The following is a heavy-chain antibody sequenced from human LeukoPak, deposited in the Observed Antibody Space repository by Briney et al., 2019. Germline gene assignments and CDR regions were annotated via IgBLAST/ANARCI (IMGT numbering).Heavy chain of an antibody. Sequence: GGSLRLSCAASGFTVSSNYMSWVRQAPGKGLETVSVSYSGGRRYYADSVKGRFTISRDNSKNTVYLQMNSLRAEDTAVYYCAGSITMVRGVIRDYWGRGTLVTVSS. J-gene: IGHJ4*02. D-gene: IGHD3-10*01. CDR2: SYSGGRR. CDR1: GFTVSSNY. V-gene: IGHV3-53*01. CDR3: AGSITMVRGVIRDY.